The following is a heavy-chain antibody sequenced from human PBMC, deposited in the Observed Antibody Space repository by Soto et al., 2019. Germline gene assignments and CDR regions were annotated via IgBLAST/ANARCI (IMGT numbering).Heavy chain of an antibody. CDR2: IYYSGST. CDR1: GGSISNYY. D-gene: IGHD4-17*01. CDR3: ARRYGPSFDY. V-gene: IGHV4-59*01. J-gene: IGHJ4*02. Sequence: QVQLQESGPGLVKPSENLSLTCTVSGGSISNYYWSWIRQPPGKGLEWIGYIYYSGSTNYNPYLKCRVTISVDTSKNQFSLRLSSVTAADTAVYYCARRYGPSFDYWGQGTLVTVSS.